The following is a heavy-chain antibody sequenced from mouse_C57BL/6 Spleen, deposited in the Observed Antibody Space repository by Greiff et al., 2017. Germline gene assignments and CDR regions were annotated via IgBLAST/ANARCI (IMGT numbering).Heavy chain of an antibody. V-gene: IGHV1-18*01. CDR2: INPNNGGT. J-gene: IGHJ1*03. CDR3: ARRHGSSPWYFDV. D-gene: IGHD1-1*01. CDR1: GYTFTDYN. Sequence: EVKLVESGPELVKPGASVKIPCKASGYTFTDYNMDWVKQSHGKSLEWIGDINPNNGGTIYNQKFKGKATLTVDKSSSTAYMELRSLTSEDTAVYYCARRHGSSPWYFDVWGTGTTVTVSS.